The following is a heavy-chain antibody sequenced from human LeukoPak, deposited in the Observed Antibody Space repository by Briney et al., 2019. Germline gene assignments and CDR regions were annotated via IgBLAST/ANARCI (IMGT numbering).Heavy chain of an antibody. D-gene: IGHD4-17*01. Sequence: PSETLSLTCTVSGGSISSGSYYWSWIRQPAGKGLEWIGRIYTSGSTNYNPSLKSRVTISVDTSKNQFSLKLSSVTAADTAVYYCARGGMSDYGDEDAFDIWGQGTMVTVSS. J-gene: IGHJ3*02. V-gene: IGHV4-61*02. CDR3: ARGGMSDYGDEDAFDI. CDR2: IYTSGST. CDR1: GGSISSGSYY.